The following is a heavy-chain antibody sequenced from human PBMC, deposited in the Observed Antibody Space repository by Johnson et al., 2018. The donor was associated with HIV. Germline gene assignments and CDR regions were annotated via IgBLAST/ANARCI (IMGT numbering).Heavy chain of an antibody. V-gene: IGHV3-30*19. Sequence: QMQLVESGGGVVQPGRSLRLSCAASGFTFSSYGMHWVRQAPGKGLEWVAVIFSVGDVYYADSVKGRFTISRDNSKNTLYLQMNSLRAEDTAVYYCARARIGSGGGFDIWGQGTMVTVSS. CDR3: ARARIGSGGGFDI. CDR1: GFTFSSYG. D-gene: IGHD2-15*01. J-gene: IGHJ3*02. CDR2: IFSVGDV.